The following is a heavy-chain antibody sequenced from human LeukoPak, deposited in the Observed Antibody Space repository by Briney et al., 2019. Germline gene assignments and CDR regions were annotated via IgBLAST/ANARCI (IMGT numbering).Heavy chain of an antibody. Sequence: SETLSLTCAVYGGSFSDHSWIWIRQPPGKGLEWIGSIYYSGSTYYNPSLKSRVTISVDTSKNQFSLKLSSVTAADTAVYYCARHVDGSSRYYSYYYMAVWGKGTTVTVSS. V-gene: IGHV4-34*01. D-gene: IGHD5-24*01. CDR1: GGSFSDHS. J-gene: IGHJ6*03. CDR3: ARHVDGSSRYYSYYYMAV. CDR2: IYYSGST.